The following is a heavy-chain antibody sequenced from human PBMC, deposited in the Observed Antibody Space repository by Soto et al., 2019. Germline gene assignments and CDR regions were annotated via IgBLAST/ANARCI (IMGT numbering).Heavy chain of an antibody. D-gene: IGHD4-17*01. CDR1: GGSMISYY. Sequence: SETLSLTCTVSGGSMISYYWSWIRQPPGRGLEWIGFIYYAGSTKYNPSLNSRVTVSLDTSRNQFSLNLISVTAADTAMYYCARHLGNYGDWAFDYWGQGTPVTVSS. CDR3: ARHLGNYGDWAFDY. V-gene: IGHV4-59*08. CDR2: IYYAGST. J-gene: IGHJ4*02.